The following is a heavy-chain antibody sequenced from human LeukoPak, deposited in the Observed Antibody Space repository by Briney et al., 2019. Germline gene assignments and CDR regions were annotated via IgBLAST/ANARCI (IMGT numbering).Heavy chain of an antibody. J-gene: IGHJ5*02. CDR3: ARLLTTVTPYNWFDP. Sequence: SETLSLTCAVSGGSISSSNWWSWVRQPPGKGLEWIGEIYHSGSTNYNPSLKSRVTISVDKSKNQFSLKLSSVTAADTAVYYCARLLTTVTPYNWFDPWGQGTLVTVSS. D-gene: IGHD4-17*01. CDR1: GGSISSSNW. V-gene: IGHV4-4*02. CDR2: IYHSGST.